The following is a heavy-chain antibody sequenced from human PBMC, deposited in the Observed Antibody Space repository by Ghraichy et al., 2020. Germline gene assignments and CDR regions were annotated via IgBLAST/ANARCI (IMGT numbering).Heavy chain of an antibody. CDR3: AKDYRSSWFYFDY. J-gene: IGHJ4*02. Sequence: GGSLRLSCAASGITFSNYAMSWVRQAPGKGLEWVAGISDSGGSTNYADSVKGRFTISRDNSKNTLFLQMNSLRAEDTAVYYCAKDYRSSWFYFDYWGQGTLVTVSS. CDR1: GITFSNYA. V-gene: IGHV3-23*01. D-gene: IGHD6-13*01. CDR2: ISDSGGST.